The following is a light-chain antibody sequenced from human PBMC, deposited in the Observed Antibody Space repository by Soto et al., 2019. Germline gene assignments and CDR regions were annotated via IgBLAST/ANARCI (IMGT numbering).Light chain of an antibody. CDR1: SSDVGSYNL. CDR2: EGS. V-gene: IGLV2-23*01. CDR3: CSYAGSRTYVV. J-gene: IGLJ2*01. Sequence: QSALTQPASVSGSPGQSITISCTGTSSDVGSYNLVSWYQQHPGKAPKLMSYEGSKRPSGVSNRFSGSKSGNTASLPISGLQAEDEADYYCCSYAGSRTYVVFGGGTKLTVL.